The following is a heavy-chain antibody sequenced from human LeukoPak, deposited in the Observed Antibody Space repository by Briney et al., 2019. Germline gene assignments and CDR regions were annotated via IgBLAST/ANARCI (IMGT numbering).Heavy chain of an antibody. Sequence: SETLSLTCTVSGGSISSYYWSWIRQPPGKGLEWIGYIYYSGSTNYNPSLKSRVTISVDTSKNQFSLKLSSVTAADTAVYYCAATILTGSFGAFDIWGQGTMVTVSS. CDR3: AATILTGSFGAFDI. CDR1: GGSISSYY. D-gene: IGHD3-9*01. V-gene: IGHV4-59*08. J-gene: IGHJ3*02. CDR2: IYYSGST.